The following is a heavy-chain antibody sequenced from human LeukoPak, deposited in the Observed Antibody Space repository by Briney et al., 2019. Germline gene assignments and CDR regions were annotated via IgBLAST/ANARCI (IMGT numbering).Heavy chain of an antibody. CDR1: GGSVTSYY. D-gene: IGHD1-1*01. V-gene: IGHV4-59*02. CDR2: IYYSGST. Sequence: PSETLSLTCTVSGGSVTSYYWSWIRQPPGKGLEWIGYIYYSGSTNYNPSLKSRVTISVDTSKNQFSLKLSSVTAADTAMYYCARDKGTYWGQGTLVTVSS. CDR3: ARDKGTY. J-gene: IGHJ4*02.